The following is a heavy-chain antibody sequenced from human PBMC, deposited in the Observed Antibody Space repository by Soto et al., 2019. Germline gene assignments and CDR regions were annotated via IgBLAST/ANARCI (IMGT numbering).Heavy chain of an antibody. Sequence: GASVKVSCKASGCTFTSNTIHWLRQAPGQRPEWVGWISAGSGITKYSQKSQGRVSITRDTSASTAYMELNGLASEDTAVYYCARDVSSALDYWGQGTLVTVSS. D-gene: IGHD6-6*01. CDR1: GCTFTSNT. CDR2: ISAGSGIT. CDR3: ARDVSSALDY. V-gene: IGHV1-3*01. J-gene: IGHJ4*01.